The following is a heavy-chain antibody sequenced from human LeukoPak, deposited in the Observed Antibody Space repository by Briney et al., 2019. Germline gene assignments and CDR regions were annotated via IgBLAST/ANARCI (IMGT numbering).Heavy chain of an antibody. V-gene: IGHV3-21*01. D-gene: IGHD6-25*01. CDR3: AAAWSNFDY. J-gene: IGHJ4*02. CDR2: ISSSSSYI. CDR1: GFTFSSYW. Sequence: GGSLRLSCAASGFTFSSYWMSWVRQAPGKGLEWVSSISSSSSYIYYADSVKGRFTISRDNAKNSLYLQMNSLRPEDTAIYYCAAAWSNFDYWGQGILVVVSS.